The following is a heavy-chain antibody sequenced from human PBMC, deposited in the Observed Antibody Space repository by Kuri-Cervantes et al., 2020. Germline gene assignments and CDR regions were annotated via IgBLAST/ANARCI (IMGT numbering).Heavy chain of an antibody. D-gene: IGHD5-18*01. J-gene: IGHJ4*02. CDR1: GYTFTSYG. Sequence: ASVKVSCKASGYTFTSYGISWVRQAPGQGLEWLGWINPKTGGTNYAQRFQGRVSMTRDTPISTAYMELRSLRSDDTAVYYCARVLSGYSYGHTSYYFDYWGQGTLVTVSS. CDR3: ARVLSGYSYGHTSYYFDY. CDR2: INPKTGGT. V-gene: IGHV1-2*02.